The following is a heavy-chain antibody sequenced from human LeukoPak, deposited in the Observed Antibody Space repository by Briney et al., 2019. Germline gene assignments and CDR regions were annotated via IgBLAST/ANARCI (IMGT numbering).Heavy chain of an antibody. D-gene: IGHD3-22*01. V-gene: IGHV4-30-4*01. CDR1: GGSISSGDYY. Sequence: SETLSLTCTVSGGSISSGDYYWSWIRQPPGKGLEWIGYIYYSGSTCYNPSLKSRVTISVDTSKNQFSLKLSSVTAADTAVYYCARAKYYYDSSGSDYYGMDVWGQGTTVTVS. CDR2: IYYSGST. J-gene: IGHJ6*02. CDR3: ARAKYYYDSSGSDYYGMDV.